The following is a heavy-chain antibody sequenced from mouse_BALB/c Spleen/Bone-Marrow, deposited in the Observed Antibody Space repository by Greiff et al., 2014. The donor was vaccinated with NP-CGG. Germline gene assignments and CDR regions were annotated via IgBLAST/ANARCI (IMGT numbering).Heavy chain of an antibody. D-gene: IGHD2-4*01. CDR3: ARKGISTVIATAYYFDY. CDR2: IFPGTGTT. V-gene: IGHV1S132*01. CDR1: GYTFTSHW. Sequence: VQLVESGAELVKPGASVKLSCKTSGYTFTSHWIQWVKQRPGQGLGWIGEIFPGTGTTYYNEKFKDKATLTIDTSSSTAYMQLSSLTSEDSAVYFCARKGISTVIATAYYFDYWGQGSTLTVSS. J-gene: IGHJ2*01.